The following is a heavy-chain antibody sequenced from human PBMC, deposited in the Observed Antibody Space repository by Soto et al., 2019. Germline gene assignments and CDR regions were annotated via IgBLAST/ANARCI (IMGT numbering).Heavy chain of an antibody. Sequence: PSETLSLTCTVSGGSISSGGYYWSWIRQHPGKGLEWIGYIYYSGSTYYNPSLKSRVTISVDTSKNQFSLKLSSVTAADTAVYYCARAPLRFSTFAYWGQGTLVTVSS. J-gene: IGHJ4*02. CDR1: GGSISSGGYY. D-gene: IGHD3-3*01. CDR2: IYYSGST. V-gene: IGHV4-31*03. CDR3: ARAPLRFSTFAY.